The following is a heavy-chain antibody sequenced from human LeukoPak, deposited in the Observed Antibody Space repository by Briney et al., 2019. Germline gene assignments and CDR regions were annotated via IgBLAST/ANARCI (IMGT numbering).Heavy chain of an antibody. CDR1: GFTFSDHH. Sequence: GGSLRLSCAASGFTFSDHHMDWVRQAPGKGLEWVGRTRNKANGYTTEYAASVKGRFTISRDDSKNSLYLQMNSLKTEDTAVYYCARDYGDYVALDIWGQGTMVTVSS. CDR2: TRNKANGYTT. J-gene: IGHJ3*02. D-gene: IGHD4-17*01. CDR3: ARDYGDYVALDI. V-gene: IGHV3-72*01.